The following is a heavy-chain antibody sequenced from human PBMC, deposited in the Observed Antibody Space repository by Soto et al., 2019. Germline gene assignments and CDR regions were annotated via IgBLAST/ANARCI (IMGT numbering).Heavy chain of an antibody. CDR3: ARDAPLIYGGNSVYYYGMDV. CDR2: ISAYNGNT. V-gene: IGHV1-18*01. J-gene: IGHJ6*02. CDR1: GYTFTSYG. D-gene: IGHD4-17*01. Sequence: ASVKVSCKASGYTFTSYGISWVRQAPGQGLEWMGWISAYNGNTNYAQKLQGRVTMTTDTSTSTAYMELRSLRSDDTAVYYCARDAPLIYGGNSVYYYGMDVWGQGTTVTVS.